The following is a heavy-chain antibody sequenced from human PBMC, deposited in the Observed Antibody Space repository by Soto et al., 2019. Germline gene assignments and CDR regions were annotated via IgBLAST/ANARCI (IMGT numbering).Heavy chain of an antibody. V-gene: IGHV3-30*18. CDR2: ISYDGSKK. J-gene: IGHJ6*02. D-gene: IGHD3-10*01. Sequence: QVQLVESGGGVVQPGRSLRLSCAASGFTFSSYGMHWVRQAPGKGLEWVAVISYDGSKKYYADSVKGRSTISRDNSKNTLYLQMNSLSAEDTAVYYCAKDQLRGVRGVITYYYGMDVWGQGTTVTVSS. CDR1: GFTFSSYG. CDR3: AKDQLRGVRGVITYYYGMDV.